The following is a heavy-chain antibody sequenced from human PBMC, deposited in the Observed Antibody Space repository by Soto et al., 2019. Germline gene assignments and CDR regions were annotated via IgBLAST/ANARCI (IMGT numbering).Heavy chain of an antibody. D-gene: IGHD6-13*01. CDR2: ISAYNGNT. J-gene: IGHJ6*02. V-gene: IGHV1-18*01. CDR3: ARVEGYSSSWYRGYYYYGMDV. CDR1: GYTFTSYG. Sequence: ASVKVSCKASGYTFTSYGISWVRQAPGQGLEWMGWISAYNGNTNYAQKLQGRVTMTTDTSTSTAYMELRSLRSDDTAVYYCARVEGYSSSWYRGYYYYGMDVWGQGTRVTVSS.